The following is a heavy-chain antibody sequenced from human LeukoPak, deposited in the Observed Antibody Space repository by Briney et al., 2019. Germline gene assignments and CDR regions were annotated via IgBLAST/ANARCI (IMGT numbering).Heavy chain of an antibody. CDR1: GASISSGNYY. CDR3: ARHSDYVGDSSLDTDAFDV. CDR2: VYISGST. Sequence: PSETLSLTCTVSGASISSGNYYWNWMRQPAGKGLEWIGRVYISGSTNYNPSLKGRVTISVDTSKNQFSLRLKSVTAADTAVYYCARHSDYVGDSSLDTDAFDVWGRGTMVTVSS. J-gene: IGHJ3*01. D-gene: IGHD4-23*01. V-gene: IGHV4-61*02.